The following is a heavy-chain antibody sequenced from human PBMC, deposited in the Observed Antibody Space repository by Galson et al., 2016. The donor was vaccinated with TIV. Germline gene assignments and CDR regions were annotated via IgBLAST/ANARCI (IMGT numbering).Heavy chain of an antibody. CDR3: APKPHSRHPDFVYHTCYPFGT. Sequence: QSGAEVKKPGESLKISCKGSGYSFTTYWIGWVRQMPGKGLEWMGIIYPGDSDTRYTPSFQGQVTISADKSISTAYLQWSSLKASDTAMYSCAPKPHSRHPDFVYHTCYPFGTWGQGTLVTVSS. CDR2: IYPGDSDT. CDR1: GYSFTTYW. V-gene: IGHV5-51*01. J-gene: IGHJ5*02. D-gene: IGHD2/OR15-2a*01.